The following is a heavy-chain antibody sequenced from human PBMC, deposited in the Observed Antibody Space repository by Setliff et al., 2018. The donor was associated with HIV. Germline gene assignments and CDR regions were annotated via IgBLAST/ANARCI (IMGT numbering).Heavy chain of an antibody. CDR3: ARARTDYYDRRRRSHYYIDV. D-gene: IGHD3-22*01. V-gene: IGHV1-8*02. Sequence: ASVKVSCKPSGYTFTNYDIHWVRQAAGQGREWMGWMNPDSRNTGYAQRFEGSVTMTWDTSISTAYMELNNVKFEDTAIYYCARARTDYYDRRRRSHYYIDVWARGATVTVSS. CDR1: GYTFTNYD. J-gene: IGHJ6*03. CDR2: MNPDSRNT.